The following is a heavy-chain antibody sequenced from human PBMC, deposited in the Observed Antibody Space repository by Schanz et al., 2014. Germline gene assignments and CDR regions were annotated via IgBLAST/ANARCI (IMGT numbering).Heavy chain of an antibody. CDR1: GYSFTDYA. Sequence: QVQLVQSGVEVKRPGASVRVSCKASGYSFTDYAIHWVRQAPGQGLEWMGWISGYNGDANYAPKFQDRVTMTTDTSTGITSLELRNLKSDDAAVYYCARDRVSFVRGPLGVDWGQGTLVTVYS. CDR2: ISGYNGDA. D-gene: IGHD3-10*01. CDR3: ARDRVSFVRGPLGVD. V-gene: IGHV1-18*01. J-gene: IGHJ4*02.